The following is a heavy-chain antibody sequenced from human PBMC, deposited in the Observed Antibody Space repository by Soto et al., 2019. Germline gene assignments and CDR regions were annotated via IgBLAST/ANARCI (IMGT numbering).Heavy chain of an antibody. CDR1: GFTFTRYG. Sequence: SVKVSCKASGFTFTRYGISWVRQAPGQGLEWMGRIIPILGIANYAQKFQGRVTITADKSTSTAYMELSSLRSEDTAVYYCASLLPAAISDRGTDAFDIWGQGTMVTVSS. V-gene: IGHV1-69*04. J-gene: IGHJ3*02. CDR3: ASLLPAAISDRGTDAFDI. CDR2: IIPILGIA. D-gene: IGHD2-2*01.